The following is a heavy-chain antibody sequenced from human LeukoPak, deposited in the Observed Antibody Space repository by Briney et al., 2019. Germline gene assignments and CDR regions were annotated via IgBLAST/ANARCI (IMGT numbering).Heavy chain of an antibody. Sequence: ASVKVSCKASGYTFTSYGISWVRQAPGQGLEWMGWISAYNGNTNYAQKLQGRVTMTTDTSTSTAYMELKSLRSDDTAVYYCATGYCSSTNCRIDYWGQGTLVSVSS. D-gene: IGHD2-2*03. CDR1: GYTFTSYG. CDR3: ATGYCSSTNCRIDY. J-gene: IGHJ4*02. V-gene: IGHV1-18*01. CDR2: ISAYNGNT.